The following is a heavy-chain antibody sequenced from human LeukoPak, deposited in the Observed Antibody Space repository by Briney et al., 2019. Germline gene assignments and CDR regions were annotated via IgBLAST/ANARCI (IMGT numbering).Heavy chain of an antibody. J-gene: IGHJ4*02. Sequence: SQTLSLTCTVSGGSISSGSYYWSWIRQPPGKGLEWIGSIYHSGSTYYNPSLKSRVTISVDTSKNQFSLKLSSVTAADTAVYYCARGDYDSSGYPFDYWGQGTLVTVSS. CDR3: ARGDYDSSGYPFDY. V-gene: IGHV4-39*07. CDR1: GGSISSGSYY. CDR2: IYHSGST. D-gene: IGHD3-22*01.